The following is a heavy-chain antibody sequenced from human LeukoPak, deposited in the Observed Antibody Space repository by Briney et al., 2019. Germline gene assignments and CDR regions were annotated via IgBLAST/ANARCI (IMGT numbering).Heavy chain of an antibody. CDR3: GREKIGVCFDS. Sequence: GASEKVSCKVSGYTFTSYGISWVRQAPGQGLEWMGWISPQNGQTNYAQPFSGRVTMTKDTSTHAGYMALRGLRAVGTAVCYGGREKIGVCFDSWGQGTLVTVSS. CDR1: GYTFTSYG. D-gene: IGHD3-10*01. V-gene: IGHV1-18*01. CDR2: ISPQNGQT. J-gene: IGHJ4*02.